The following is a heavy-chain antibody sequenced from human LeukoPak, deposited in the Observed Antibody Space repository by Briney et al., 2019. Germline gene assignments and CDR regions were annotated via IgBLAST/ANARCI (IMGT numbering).Heavy chain of an antibody. CDR3: ARRGDY. V-gene: IGHV4-34*01. CDR2: INHSGST. CDR1: GGSFSGYY. J-gene: IGHJ4*02. Sequence: SETLSLTCAVCGGSFSGYYWSWIRQPPGKGLEWIGEINHSGSTNYNPSLKSRVTISVDTSKNQFSLKLSSVTAADTAVYYCARRGDYWGQGTLVTVSS. D-gene: IGHD3-10*01.